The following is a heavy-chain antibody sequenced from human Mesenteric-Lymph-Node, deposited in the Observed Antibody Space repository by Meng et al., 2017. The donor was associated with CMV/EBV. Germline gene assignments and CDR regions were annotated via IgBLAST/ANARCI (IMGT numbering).Heavy chain of an antibody. CDR2: IKQDGSEK. J-gene: IGHJ4*02. CDR3: ARGRRPDY. Sequence: GESLKISCEASGFSFSNYWMSWVRQAPGKGLEWVANIKQDGSEKYYVDSVKGRFTISRDNAKNSLYLQMNSLRAEDTAVYYCARGRRPDYWGQGTLVTVSS. V-gene: IGHV3-7*01. CDR1: GFSFSNYW.